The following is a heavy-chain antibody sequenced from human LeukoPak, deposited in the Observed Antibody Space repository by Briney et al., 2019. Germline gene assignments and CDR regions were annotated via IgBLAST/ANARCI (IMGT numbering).Heavy chain of an antibody. CDR2: ISATGGNT. CDR3: ARVSTRYSSGSLDY. Sequence: GGSLRLSCAASGFTFTNYGMSWVRQAPGKGLEWVSSISATGGNTHYADSLKGRFTISRDNSKNTLYLQMNSLRAEDTAVYYCARVSTRYSSGSLDYWGQGTLVTVSS. D-gene: IGHD6-19*01. J-gene: IGHJ4*02. V-gene: IGHV3-23*01. CDR1: GFTFTNYG.